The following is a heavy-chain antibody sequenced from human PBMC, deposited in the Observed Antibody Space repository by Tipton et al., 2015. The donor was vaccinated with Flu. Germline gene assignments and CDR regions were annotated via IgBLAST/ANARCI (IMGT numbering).Heavy chain of an antibody. CDR3: ARERNYCMDV. CDR2: NYYSGST. V-gene: IGHV4-59*01. Sequence: TLSLTCTVSGGSISSYYWSWIRQPPGKGLEWIGYNYYSGSTNYNPSLKSRVTISVDTSKNQFSLKLSSVTAADTAVYYCARERNYCMDVWGQGTTVTVSS. J-gene: IGHJ6*02. CDR1: GGSISSYY.